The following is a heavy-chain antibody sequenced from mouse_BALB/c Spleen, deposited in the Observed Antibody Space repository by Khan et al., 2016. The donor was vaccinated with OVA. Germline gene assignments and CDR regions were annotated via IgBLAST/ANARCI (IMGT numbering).Heavy chain of an antibody. Sequence: EVQLQESGPGLVKPSQSLSLTCTVTGYSITSDYAWNWIRQFPGNKLEWMGYISSTGGTSNNPPLTSLISVTRNTSKNQFFLQLKSVTTEDTATYYCARSLYYSFGYALDCWGRGTSVTVSS. D-gene: IGHD2-12*01. J-gene: IGHJ4*01. CDR3: ARSLYYSFGYALDC. V-gene: IGHV3-2*02. CDR1: GYSITSDYA. CDR2: ISSTGGT.